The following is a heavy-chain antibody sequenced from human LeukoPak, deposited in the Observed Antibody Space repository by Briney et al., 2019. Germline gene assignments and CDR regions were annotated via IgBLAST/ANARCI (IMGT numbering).Heavy chain of an antibody. J-gene: IGHJ1*01. V-gene: IGHV3-23*01. D-gene: IGHD3-22*01. CDR2: ISGSGGST. Sequence: PGGSLRLSCAASGFTFSSYAMSWVRQAPGKGLEWVSDISGSGGSTYYADSVKGRFTISRDNSKNTLYLQMNSLRAEDTAVYYCAKYFPGDYYDSSGYARAEYFQHWGQGTLVTVSS. CDR1: GFTFSSYA. CDR3: AKYFPGDYYDSSGYARAEYFQH.